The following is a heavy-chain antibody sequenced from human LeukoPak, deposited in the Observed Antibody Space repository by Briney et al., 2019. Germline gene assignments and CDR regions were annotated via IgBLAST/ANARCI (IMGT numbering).Heavy chain of an antibody. V-gene: IGHV4-4*07. J-gene: IGHJ5*02. D-gene: IGHD3-10*01. Sequence: PSETLSLTCTVSGGSISSYYWSWIRQPAGKGLEWTGRIYTSGSTDYNPSLKSRVTMSVDTSKNQFSLKLSSVTAADTAVYYCARDSGTTGEVKFDPWGQGTLVTVSS. CDR1: GGSISSYY. CDR2: IYTSGST. CDR3: ARDSGTTGEVKFDP.